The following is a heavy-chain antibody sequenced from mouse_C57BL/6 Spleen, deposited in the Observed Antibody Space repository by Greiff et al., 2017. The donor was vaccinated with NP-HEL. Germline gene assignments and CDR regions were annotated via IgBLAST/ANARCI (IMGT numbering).Heavy chain of an antibody. CDR2: IYPGDGDT. D-gene: IGHD1-1*01. J-gene: IGHJ4*01. CDR3: AREGDYGDAMDY. V-gene: IGHV1-80*01. CDR1: GYAFSSYW. Sequence: VQLQQSGAELVKPGASVKISCKASGYAFSSYWMNWVKQRPGKGLEWIGQIYPGDGDTNYNGKFKGKATLTADKSSSTAYMQLSSLTSEDSAVYFCAREGDYGDAMDYWGQGTSVTVSS.